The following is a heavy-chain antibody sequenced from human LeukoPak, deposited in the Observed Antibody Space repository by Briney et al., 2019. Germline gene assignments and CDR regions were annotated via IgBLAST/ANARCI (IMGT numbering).Heavy chain of an antibody. J-gene: IGHJ4*02. CDR2: ISGSGSNT. Sequence: GGSLRLSCEASGLTFSTFGMSWVRQAPGEGLEWVSSISGSGSNTYYAASVKGRFTISRDNSKNTLYLQVNSLRAEDTALYYCAIGNSWYGYHYFDYWGQGTLVTVSS. CDR3: AIGNSWYGYHYFDY. V-gene: IGHV3-23*01. CDR1: GLTFSTFG. D-gene: IGHD6-13*01.